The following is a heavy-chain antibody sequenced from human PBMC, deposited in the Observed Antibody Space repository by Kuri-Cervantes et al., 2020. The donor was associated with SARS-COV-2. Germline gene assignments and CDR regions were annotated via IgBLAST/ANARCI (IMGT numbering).Heavy chain of an antibody. D-gene: IGHD2-2*01. Sequence: GSLRLSCTVSGGSISSSSYYWGWIRQPPGKGLEWIGSIYYSGSTYYNPSLKSRVTISVDTSKNQFSLKRSSVTAADTAVYYCARRLEYANAFDIWGQGTMVTVSS. CDR2: IYYSGST. CDR3: ARRLEYANAFDI. CDR1: GGSISSSSYY. V-gene: IGHV4-39*01. J-gene: IGHJ3*02.